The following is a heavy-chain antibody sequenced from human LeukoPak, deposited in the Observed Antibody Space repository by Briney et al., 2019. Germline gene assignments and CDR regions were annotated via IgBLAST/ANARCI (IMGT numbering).Heavy chain of an antibody. D-gene: IGHD3-22*01. Sequence: ASVKVSCKASGYTFTGYYMHWVRQAPGQGLEWMGWINPNSGGTNYAQKFQGRVTMARDTSISTAYMELSRLRSDDTAVYYCARDRDTMIVVVTPDPGVSDPWGQGTLVTVSS. J-gene: IGHJ5*02. CDR3: ARDRDTMIVVVTPDPGVSDP. CDR1: GYTFTGYY. V-gene: IGHV1-2*02. CDR2: INPNSGGT.